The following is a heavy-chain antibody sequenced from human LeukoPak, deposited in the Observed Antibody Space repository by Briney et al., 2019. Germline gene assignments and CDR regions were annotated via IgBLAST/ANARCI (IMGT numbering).Heavy chain of an antibody. CDR1: GGTFSSYA. Sequence: SVKVSCKASGGTFSSYAISWVRQAPGQGLEWMGGIIPIFGTANYAQKFQGRVTITTDESTSTAYMELSSLRSEDTAVYYCARNQQQLSPLFYYYYYMDVWGKGTTVTVSS. J-gene: IGHJ6*03. CDR2: IIPIFGTA. V-gene: IGHV1-69*05. CDR3: ARNQQQLSPLFYYYYYMDV. D-gene: IGHD6-13*01.